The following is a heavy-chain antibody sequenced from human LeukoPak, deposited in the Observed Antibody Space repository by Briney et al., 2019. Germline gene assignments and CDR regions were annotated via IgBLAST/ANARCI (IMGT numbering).Heavy chain of an antibody. Sequence: SETLSLTCAVYGGSFSGYYWSWIRQPPGKGLEWIGEINHSGSTNYNPSLKSRVTISVDTSKNQLSLKLSSVTAADTAVYYCARGRKSITMIVVVITKRKYAFDIWGQGTMVTVSS. V-gene: IGHV4-34*01. CDR2: INHSGST. J-gene: IGHJ3*02. CDR1: GGSFSGYY. CDR3: ARGRKSITMIVVVITKRKYAFDI. D-gene: IGHD3-22*01.